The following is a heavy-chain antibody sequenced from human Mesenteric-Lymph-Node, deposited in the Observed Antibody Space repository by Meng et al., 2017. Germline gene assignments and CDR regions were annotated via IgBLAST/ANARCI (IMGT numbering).Heavy chain of an antibody. CDR2: ISYDGSNK. CDR1: GFTFSSYA. V-gene: IGHV3-30*04. J-gene: IGHJ4*02. CDR3: ARGGDSSGYYYSDY. Sequence: GGSLRLSCAASGFTFSSYAMHWVRQAPGKGLEWVAVISYDGSNKYYADSVKGRFTISRDNSKNTLYLQMNSLRAEDTAVYYCARGGDSSGYYYSDYWGQGTLVTVSS. D-gene: IGHD3-22*01.